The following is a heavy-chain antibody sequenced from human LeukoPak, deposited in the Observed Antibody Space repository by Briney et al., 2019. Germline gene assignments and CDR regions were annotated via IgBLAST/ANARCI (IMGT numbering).Heavy chain of an antibody. D-gene: IGHD2-8*02. J-gene: IGHJ4*02. V-gene: IGHV3-23*01. CDR1: GFTFSTFA. Sequence: GGSLRLSCAASGFTFSTFAMIWVRHPPGKGLEWVSSIFPSGGEIHYADSVRGRFTISRDNSKSTLALQMNSLRAEDTAIYYCATFRQVLLPFESWGQGTLVTVSS. CDR2: IFPSGGEI. CDR3: ATFRQVLLPFES.